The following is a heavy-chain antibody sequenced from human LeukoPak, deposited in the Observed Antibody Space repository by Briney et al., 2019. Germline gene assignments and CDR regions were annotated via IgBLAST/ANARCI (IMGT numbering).Heavy chain of an antibody. CDR2: ICYSGST. V-gene: IGHV4-59*01. J-gene: IGHJ4*02. Sequence: PSETLSLTCTVSGGSISSYYWSWIRQPPGKGLEWIGYICYSGSTNYNPSLKSRVTISVDTSKNQFSLKLSSVTAADTAVYYCARDRCSGGSCHSDYWGQGTLVTVSS. CDR3: ARDRCSGGSCHSDY. CDR1: GGSISSYY. D-gene: IGHD2-15*01.